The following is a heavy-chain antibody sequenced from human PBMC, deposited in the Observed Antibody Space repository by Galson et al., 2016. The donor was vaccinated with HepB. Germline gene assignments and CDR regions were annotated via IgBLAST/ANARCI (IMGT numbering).Heavy chain of an antibody. D-gene: IGHD3-3*01. J-gene: IGHJ4*02. CDR2: IDNNGDNI. Sequence: SLRLSCAASGFAFSSYAMHWVRQAQGKGLECVSAIDNNGDNIFYADSVKGRFTISRDSSKYTLYLQMSSLRPEDTDVYYCAKDKTESDFWSSYYSYFDYWGQGTLVTVSS. CDR3: AKDKTESDFWSSYYSYFDY. V-gene: IGHV3-64D*06. CDR1: GFAFSSYA.